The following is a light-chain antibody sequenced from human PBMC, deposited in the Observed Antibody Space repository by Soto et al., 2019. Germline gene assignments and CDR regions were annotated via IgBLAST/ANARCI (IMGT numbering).Light chain of an antibody. V-gene: IGLV1-47*01. CDR3: AAWDDSLSGRV. CDR2: RXX. Sequence: QSVLTQPPSASGTPGQRVTISCSGSSSNIGSNYVYWYQQLPGTAPKLLIYRXXXXXSGVPDRFSGSKSGTSASLAISGLXXXXXXXXYCAAWDDSLSGRVFGTGTKVTVL. J-gene: IGLJ1*01. CDR1: SSNIGSNY.